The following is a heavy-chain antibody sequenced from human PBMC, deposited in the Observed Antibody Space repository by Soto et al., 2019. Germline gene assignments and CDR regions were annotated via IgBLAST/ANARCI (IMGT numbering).Heavy chain of an antibody. Sequence: SETLSLTCAVSGGSISSGGYSWSLIRQPPGKGLECIGYIYHSGSTYYNPSLKSRVTISVDRSKNQLSLKLSSVTAADTAVYYCARRWGRTFDYWGQGTLVTVSS. V-gene: IGHV4-30-2*01. CDR2: IYHSGST. CDR3: ARRWGRTFDY. J-gene: IGHJ4*02. CDR1: GGSISSGGYS. D-gene: IGHD7-27*01.